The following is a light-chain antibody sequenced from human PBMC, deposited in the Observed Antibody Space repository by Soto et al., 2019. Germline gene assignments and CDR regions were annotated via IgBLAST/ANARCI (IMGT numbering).Light chain of an antibody. J-gene: IGLJ1*01. V-gene: IGLV2-14*01. CDR1: SSDIGAYDY. CDR2: EVN. Sequence: QSALTQPASLSGSPGQSITISCTGTSSDIGAYDYVSWFQQHPGKAPKLMISEVNNRPSGVSNRFSGSKSGNTAYLTISGLQVEDLVYNFSFSFTITTTPVFGTVPKVTV. CDR3: FSFTITTTPV.